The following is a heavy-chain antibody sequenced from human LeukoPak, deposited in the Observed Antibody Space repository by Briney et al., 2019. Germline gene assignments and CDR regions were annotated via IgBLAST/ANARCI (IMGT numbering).Heavy chain of an antibody. CDR2: INEDGSEK. CDR3: ARDSGRFRHDY. J-gene: IGHJ4*02. CDR1: GFTFRSSW. V-gene: IGHV3-7*01. D-gene: IGHD6-19*01. Sequence: GGSLRLSCAASGFTFRSSWMIWVRQAPGKGLEWVASINEDGSEKYYVDSVKGRFTVSRDNARNSLYVQMNSLRVEDTAFYYCARDSGRFRHDYWGQRILVTVSS.